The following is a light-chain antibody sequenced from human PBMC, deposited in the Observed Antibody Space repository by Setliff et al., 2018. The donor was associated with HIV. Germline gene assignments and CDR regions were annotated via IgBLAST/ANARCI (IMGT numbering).Light chain of an antibody. J-gene: IGLJ1*01. CDR3: CSYAHSSTYV. CDR2: EVT. CDR1: SSDLGSYNL. V-gene: IGLV2-23*02. Sequence: SALTQPASVSGSPGQSITISCTGTSSDLGSYNLVSWYQQHPGKAPKLMIYEVTKRPSGVSNRLSGSKSGNTASLTISGLQVEDESDYYCCSYAHSSTYVFGTGTKVTVL.